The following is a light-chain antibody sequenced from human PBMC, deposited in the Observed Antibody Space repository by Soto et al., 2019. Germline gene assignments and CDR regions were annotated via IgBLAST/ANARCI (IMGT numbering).Light chain of an antibody. CDR1: QDISNF. Sequence: DIQMTQSPSSLSASVGDRVTITCQASQDISNFLNWYQHKPGKSPKLLINDASNLETGVPSRFSGSGSSTDFTFTSNSLQPEDVATYYCQQYDSLPLSFGPGTKVELK. J-gene: IGKJ3*01. CDR2: DAS. CDR3: QQYDSLPLS. V-gene: IGKV1-33*01.